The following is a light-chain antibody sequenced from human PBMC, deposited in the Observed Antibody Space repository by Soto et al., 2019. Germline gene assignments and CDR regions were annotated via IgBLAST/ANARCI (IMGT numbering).Light chain of an antibody. CDR2: DVD. CDR1: SSDFGGYNY. J-gene: IGLJ2*01. V-gene: IGLV2-14*01. Sequence: QSALTQPASVSGSPGQSITISCTGTSSDFGGYNYVSWYQQHPGKAPKLMIYDVDNRPSGVSNRFSGSRSGNTASLTISGLQAEDEADYYCSSYTSTSTVVFGGGTKLTVL. CDR3: SSYTSTSTVV.